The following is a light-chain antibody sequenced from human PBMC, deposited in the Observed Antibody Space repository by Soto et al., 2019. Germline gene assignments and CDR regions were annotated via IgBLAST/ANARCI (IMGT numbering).Light chain of an antibody. Sequence: EIVLLQSPDTLPLSPGERVTLSCRASQSVRSNHLAWYQQKPGQAPRPLMFGASIRATGIPDRFSGSGSGTDFTLTISRLEPEDSGVYYCQQYGTSPTTFGQGTRLDIK. CDR3: QQYGTSPTT. CDR2: GAS. V-gene: IGKV3-20*01. CDR1: QSVRSNH. J-gene: IGKJ5*01.